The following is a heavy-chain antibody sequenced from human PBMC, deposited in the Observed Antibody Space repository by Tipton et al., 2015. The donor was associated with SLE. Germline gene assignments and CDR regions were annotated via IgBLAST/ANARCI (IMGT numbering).Heavy chain of an antibody. CDR3: ARTTYYGSADF. J-gene: IGHJ4*02. CDR1: GGSFSGYY. D-gene: IGHD3-10*01. CDR2: INPSGNT. Sequence: TLSLTCAVYGGSFSGYYWSWIRQPPGKGLEWIGEINPSGNTNYNPSLKSRVTISIDTSKNQFALELRSVTVADTAIYYCARTTYYGSADFWGRGTLVTVSS. V-gene: IGHV4-34*01.